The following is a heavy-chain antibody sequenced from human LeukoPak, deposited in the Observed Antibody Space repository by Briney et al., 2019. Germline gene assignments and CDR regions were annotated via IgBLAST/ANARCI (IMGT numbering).Heavy chain of an antibody. D-gene: IGHD3-10*01. CDR3: AREGSGSINYYYYYMDV. V-gene: IGHV3-30*19. Sequence: GGSLRLSCAASGFTFSSYGMHWVRQAPGKGLEWVAVISYDGSNKYYADSVKGRFTISRDNSKNTLYLQMNSLRAEDTAGYYCAREGSGSINYYYYYMDVWGKGTTVTVSS. J-gene: IGHJ6*03. CDR2: ISYDGSNK. CDR1: GFTFSSYG.